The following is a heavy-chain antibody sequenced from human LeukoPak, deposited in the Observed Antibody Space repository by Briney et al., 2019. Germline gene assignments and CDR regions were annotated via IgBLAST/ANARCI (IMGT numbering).Heavy chain of an antibody. CDR1: GFTFSSYG. D-gene: IGHD6-19*01. CDR3: ASKRKYSSGALNY. J-gene: IGHJ4*02. V-gene: IGHV3-33*01. CDR2: IWYDGSNK. Sequence: GGSLRLSCAASGFTFSSYGMHWVRQAPGKGLEWVAVIWYDGSNKYYADSVKGRFTISRDNSKNTLYLQMNSLRAEDTAVYYCASKRKYSSGALNYWGQGTLVTVSS.